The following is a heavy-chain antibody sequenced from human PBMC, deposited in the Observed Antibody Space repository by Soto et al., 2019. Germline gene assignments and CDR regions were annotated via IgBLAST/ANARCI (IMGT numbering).Heavy chain of an antibody. CDR1: GFTFSSYA. D-gene: IGHD1-26*01. V-gene: IGHV3-23*01. CDR3: AKNIAVKDPISEWELPSSFDY. J-gene: IGHJ4*02. CDR2: ISGSGGST. Sequence: GSLRLSCAASGFTFSSYAMSWVRQAPGKGLEWVSAISGSGGSTYYADSVKGRFTISRDNSKNTLYLQMNSLRAEDTAVYYCAKNIAVKDPISEWELPSSFDYWGQGTLVTVSS.